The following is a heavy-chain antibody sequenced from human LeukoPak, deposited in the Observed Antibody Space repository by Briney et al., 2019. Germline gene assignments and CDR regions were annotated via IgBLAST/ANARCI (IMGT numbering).Heavy chain of an antibody. J-gene: IGHJ4*02. V-gene: IGHV3-66*01. CDR2: IYSGGST. CDR1: GFTVSSNY. Sequence: PGGSLRLSCAASGFTVSSNYMSWVRQAPGKGLEWVSVIYSGGSTYYADSVKGRFTISRDNSKNTLYLQMNSLRAEDTAVYYCARELRHYDSSGLDYWGREPWSPSPQ. D-gene: IGHD3-22*01. CDR3: ARELRHYDSSGLDY.